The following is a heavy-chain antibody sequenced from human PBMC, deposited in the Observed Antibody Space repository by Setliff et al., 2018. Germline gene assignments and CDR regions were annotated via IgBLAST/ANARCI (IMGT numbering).Heavy chain of an antibody. Sequence: GASVKVSCKASGYTFTSYGITWVRQAPGQGLEWMGWTSNNNAKTHYAQKFQGRVTMTRNTSISTAYMELSSLRSEDTAVYYCARTRGLDVWGQGTTVTVSS. V-gene: IGHV1-8*02. CDR3: ARTRGLDV. CDR1: GYTFTSYG. J-gene: IGHJ6*02. CDR2: TSNNNAKT.